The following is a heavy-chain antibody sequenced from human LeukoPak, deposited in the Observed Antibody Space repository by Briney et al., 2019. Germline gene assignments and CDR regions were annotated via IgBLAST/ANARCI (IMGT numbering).Heavy chain of an antibody. Sequence: GGSLRLSCAASGFTFSSYGMHWVRQAPGKGLEWVAFIWYDGSNKYYADSVKGRFTISRDNSKNTLYLQMNSLRAEDTAVYYCASARWELRTSGIQDDAFDIWGQGTMVTVSS. CDR2: IWYDGSNK. CDR3: ASARWELRTSGIQDDAFDI. V-gene: IGHV3-33*01. CDR1: GFTFSSYG. D-gene: IGHD1-26*01. J-gene: IGHJ3*02.